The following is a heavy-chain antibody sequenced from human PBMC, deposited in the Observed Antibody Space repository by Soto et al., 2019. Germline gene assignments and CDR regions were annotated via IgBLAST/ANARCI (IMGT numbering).Heavy chain of an antibody. D-gene: IGHD3-10*01. CDR3: ARDRRRGSGSQDLNWFDP. Sequence: QVQLVQSGAEVKKPGASVKVSCKASGYTFTSYGISWVRQAPGQGLEWMGWISAYNGNTNYAQKLQGRVTMTTDTSTSTAYRELRSRRSDDTAVYYCARDRRRGSGSQDLNWFDPWGQGTLVTVSS. CDR1: GYTFTSYG. J-gene: IGHJ5*02. V-gene: IGHV1-18*01. CDR2: ISAYNGNT.